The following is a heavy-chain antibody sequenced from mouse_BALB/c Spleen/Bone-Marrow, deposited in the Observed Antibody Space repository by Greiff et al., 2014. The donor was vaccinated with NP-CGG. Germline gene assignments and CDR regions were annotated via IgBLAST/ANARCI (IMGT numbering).Heavy chain of an antibody. Sequence: QVQLKQSGPGLVAPSPCLSITCTVSGFSLTSYGVHWVRQPPGKGLEWLGVICADGSTNYYSALMSRLSISKDNSKSQVFLKMNSLQTDDTARYYCSRISTATGAMDYWGQGTSVTVSS. CDR2: ICADGST. J-gene: IGHJ4*01. V-gene: IGHV2-9*02. CDR3: SRISTATGAMDY. D-gene: IGHD1-2*01. CDR1: GFSLTSYG.